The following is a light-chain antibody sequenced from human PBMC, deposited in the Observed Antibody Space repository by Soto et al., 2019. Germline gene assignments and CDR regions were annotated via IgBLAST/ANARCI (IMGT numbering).Light chain of an antibody. CDR2: GNS. CDR3: QSYDSSLSGWV. V-gene: IGLV1-40*01. Sequence: QSVLTQPPSVSGAPGQRVTISCTGSSSNIGAGYDVHWYQQLPGTAPKLLISGNSNRPSGFPDRFSGSKSGTSASLAITGLHAEDEADYYCQSYDSSLSGWVFGGGTKLTVL. CDR1: SSNIGAGYD. J-gene: IGLJ3*02.